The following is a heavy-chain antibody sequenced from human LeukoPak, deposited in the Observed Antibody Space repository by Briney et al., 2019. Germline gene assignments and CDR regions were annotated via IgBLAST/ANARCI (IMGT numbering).Heavy chain of an antibody. D-gene: IGHD3-10*01. Sequence: GGSLRLSCAASGFTFSSYAMSWVRQAPGKGLEWVSAISGSGGSTYYADSVKGRFTISRDNSKNTLYLQMNSLRAEDTAVYYCAGGWFGEDYYFDYWGQGTLVTVSS. J-gene: IGHJ4*02. CDR2: ISGSGGST. CDR1: GFTFSSYA. V-gene: IGHV3-23*01. CDR3: AGGWFGEDYYFDY.